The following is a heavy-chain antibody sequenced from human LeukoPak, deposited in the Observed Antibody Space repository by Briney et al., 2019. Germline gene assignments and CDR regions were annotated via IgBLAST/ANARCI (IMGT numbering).Heavy chain of an antibody. Sequence: PGGSLRLSCAASGFTFSSYEMNWVRQAPGKGLEWVSSISSGSTYIYYADSVRGRFTISRDNAKNSLYLQMDSLRAEDTAVYYCARHRTSRSDGDCFDYWGQGTLVTVSS. CDR2: ISSGSTYI. CDR1: GFTFSSYE. D-gene: IGHD2-21*01. J-gene: IGHJ4*02. CDR3: ARHRTSRSDGDCFDY. V-gene: IGHV3-21*01.